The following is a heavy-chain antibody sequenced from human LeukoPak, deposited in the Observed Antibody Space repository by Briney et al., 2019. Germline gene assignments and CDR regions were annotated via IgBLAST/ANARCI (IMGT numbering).Heavy chain of an antibody. D-gene: IGHD3-22*01. CDR2: TNHSGST. CDR1: GGSFSGYY. J-gene: IGHJ5*02. Sequence: PSETLSLTCAVYGGSFSGYYWSWIRQPPGKGLEWIGETNHSGSTNYNPSLKSRVTISVDTSKNQFSLKLSSVTAADTAVYYCARGWLLLNWFDPWGQGTLVTVSS. CDR3: ARGWLLLNWFDP. V-gene: IGHV4-34*01.